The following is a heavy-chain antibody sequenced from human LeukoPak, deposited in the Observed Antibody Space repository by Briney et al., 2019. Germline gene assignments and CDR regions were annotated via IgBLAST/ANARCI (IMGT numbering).Heavy chain of an antibody. J-gene: IGHJ5*02. CDR3: ARGYYHNSGSDGYVDP. D-gene: IGHD3-22*01. V-gene: IGHV3-7*01. Sequence: GGSLRLSCAASGFIFSAFWMTWVRQAPGKGLEWVANIKEDGSDKYYVESVKGRFTISRDNAKNSLYLQMNSLRVEDTAVYYCARGYYHNSGSDGYVDPWGQGTLVTVSS. CDR1: GFIFSAFW. CDR2: IKEDGSDK.